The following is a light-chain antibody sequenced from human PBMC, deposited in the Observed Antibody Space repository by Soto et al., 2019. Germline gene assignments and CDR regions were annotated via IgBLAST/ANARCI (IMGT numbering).Light chain of an antibody. J-gene: IGKJ5*01. CDR2: DAS. Sequence: EIVLTQSPGTLSLSPGERATLSCRASQSVSSDYLAWYQQKPGQAPRLLIYDASSRATGIPDRFSGSGSGTDFTLIINRLEPEDVAIYYCQQYGGSPRITFGQGTRLEIK. V-gene: IGKV3-20*01. CDR3: QQYGGSPRIT. CDR1: QSVSSDY.